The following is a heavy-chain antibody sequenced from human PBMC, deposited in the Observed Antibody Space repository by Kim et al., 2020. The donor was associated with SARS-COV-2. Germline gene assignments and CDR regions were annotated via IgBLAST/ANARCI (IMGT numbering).Heavy chain of an antibody. CDR2: INHSGST. CDR3: ARRYKLNEKKDIVVVPAFFRRPGAWFDP. V-gene: IGHV4-34*01. D-gene: IGHD2-2*01. CDR1: GGSFSGYY. J-gene: IGHJ5*02. Sequence: SETLSLTCAVYGGSFSGYYWSWIRQPPGKGLEWIGEINHSGSTNYNPSLKSRVTISVDTSKNQFSLKLSSVTAADTAVYYCARRYKLNEKKDIVVVPAFFRRPGAWFDPWGQGTLVTVSS.